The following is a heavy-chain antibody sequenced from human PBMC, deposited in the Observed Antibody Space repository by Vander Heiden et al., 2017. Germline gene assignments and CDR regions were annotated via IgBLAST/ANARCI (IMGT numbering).Heavy chain of an antibody. CDR1: GFTFGDYA. CDR3: TKAVVDVITEYYFDY. Sequence: EVQLVESGGGLVQPGRSLRLSCTASGFTFGDYAMTWGRQAPGKGLEWVGFIRSKAYGGTTEYAASVKGRFTIARDDSKSIAYLQMNSLKTEDTAVYYCTKAVVDVITEYYFDYWGLGTLVTVSS. CDR2: IRSKAYGGTT. V-gene: IGHV3-49*04. D-gene: IGHD3-22*01. J-gene: IGHJ4*02.